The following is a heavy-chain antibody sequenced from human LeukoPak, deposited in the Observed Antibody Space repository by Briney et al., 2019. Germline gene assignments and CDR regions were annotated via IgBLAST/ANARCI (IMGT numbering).Heavy chain of an antibody. CDR1: GGTFSSYA. Sequence: GASVKVSCKASGGTFSSYAISWVRQAPGQGLEWMGGIIPIFGTANYAQKFQGRVTITTDESTSIAYMELSSLRSEDTAVYYCARNYGDYVEGNWFDPWGQGTLVTVSS. J-gene: IGHJ5*02. CDR3: ARNYGDYVEGNWFDP. D-gene: IGHD4-17*01. CDR2: IIPIFGTA. V-gene: IGHV1-69*05.